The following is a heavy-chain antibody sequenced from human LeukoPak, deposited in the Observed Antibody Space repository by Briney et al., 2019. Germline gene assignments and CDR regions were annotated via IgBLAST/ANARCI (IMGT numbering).Heavy chain of an antibody. V-gene: IGHV3-53*01. Sequence: GGSLRLSCAASGFTVSSNYMSWVRQAPGKGLEWVSVIYSGGSTNYADSVKGRFTISRDNSKNTLYLQMNSLRAEDTAVYYCARGSSSWDLDYWGQGTLVTVSS. J-gene: IGHJ4*02. CDR3: ARGSSSWDLDY. CDR2: IYSGGST. D-gene: IGHD6-13*01. CDR1: GFTVSSNY.